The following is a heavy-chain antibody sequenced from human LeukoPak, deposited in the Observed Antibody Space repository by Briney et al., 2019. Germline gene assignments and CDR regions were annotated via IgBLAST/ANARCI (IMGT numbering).Heavy chain of an antibody. D-gene: IGHD3-22*01. J-gene: IGHJ3*02. Sequence: SETLSLTCTVSGVSISGYSWSWIRQPAGKGLEWIGRIYSSGSTNYSPSLKSLITMSVDTSKNQFSLRLSSVTAADTAVYYCARDHDSRGFYYRGTFDIWGHGTMVTVSS. CDR3: ARDHDSRGFYYRGTFDI. V-gene: IGHV4-4*07. CDR1: GVSISGYS. CDR2: IYSSGST.